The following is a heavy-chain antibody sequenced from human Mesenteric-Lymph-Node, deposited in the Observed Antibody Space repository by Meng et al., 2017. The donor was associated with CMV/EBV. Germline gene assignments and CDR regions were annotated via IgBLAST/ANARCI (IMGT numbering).Heavy chain of an antibody. Sequence: SVKVSCKTSGYTFGTYDINWVRQAPGQGLEWMGGVIPMLRIANYAQKFQGRVTITADKSTSTAYMYLSSLRSEDTAVYYCARVVAAAGTGKSEYGVDVWGQGTTVTVSS. J-gene: IGHJ6*02. V-gene: IGHV1-69*10. CDR1: GYTFGTYD. D-gene: IGHD6-13*01. CDR3: ARVVAAAGTGKSEYGVDV. CDR2: VIPMLRIA.